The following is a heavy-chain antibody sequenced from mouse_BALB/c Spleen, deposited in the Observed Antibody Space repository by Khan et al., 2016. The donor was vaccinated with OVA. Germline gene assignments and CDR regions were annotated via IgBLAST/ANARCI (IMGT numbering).Heavy chain of an antibody. Sequence: QVQLQQSGAELARPGASVKLSCKASGYTFTDYYINWVKQRTGQGLEWIGEISPGSGDTYYNEKLKGKATLTADKSSTTAYMQLSSLTSEASAVYFCARRNYFGYTFAYWGQWTLVTVSA. V-gene: IGHV1-77*01. CDR1: GYTFTDYY. D-gene: IGHD1-2*01. CDR2: ISPGSGDT. J-gene: IGHJ3*01. CDR3: ARRNYFGYTFAY.